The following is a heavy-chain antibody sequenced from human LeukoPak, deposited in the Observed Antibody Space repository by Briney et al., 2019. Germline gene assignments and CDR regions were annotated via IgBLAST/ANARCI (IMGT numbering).Heavy chain of an antibody. Sequence: PSETLSLTCTVSGGSISSGDYCWSWIRQPPGKGLEWIGYIYYSGSTYYNPSLKSRVTISVDTSKNQFSLKLSSVTAADTAVYYCARVSYDYVWGSYLPFDYWGQGTLVIVSS. J-gene: IGHJ4*02. CDR2: IYYSGST. D-gene: IGHD3-16*02. CDR1: GGSISSGDYC. V-gene: IGHV4-30-4*08. CDR3: ARVSYDYVWGSYLPFDY.